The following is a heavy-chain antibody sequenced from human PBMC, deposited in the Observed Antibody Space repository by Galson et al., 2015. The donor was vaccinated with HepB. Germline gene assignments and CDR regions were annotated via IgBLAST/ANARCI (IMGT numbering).Heavy chain of an antibody. Sequence: SLRLSCAASGFTFSYYSMNWVRQAPGKGLEWVSYISSSGSTMYYADSVQGRFTISRDNAKNSLYLRMNSLRAEGTAVYFCARENDYYFDYWGQGTLVTVSS. CDR1: GFTFSYYS. CDR3: ARENDYYFDY. J-gene: IGHJ4*02. D-gene: IGHD1-1*01. CDR2: ISSSGSTM. V-gene: IGHV3-48*01.